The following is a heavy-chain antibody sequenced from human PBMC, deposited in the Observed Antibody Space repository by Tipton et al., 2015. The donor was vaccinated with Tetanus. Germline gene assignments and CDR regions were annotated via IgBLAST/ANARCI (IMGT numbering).Heavy chain of an antibody. CDR2: IYAPGIT. V-gene: IGHV4-4*07. Sequence: TLSLTCTVSGGSISSYYWSWIRQPAGKGLEWIGRIYAPGITNYNPSLKSRVSMSVDTSKNQFSLRLSSVTAADTAAYYCARVRRGATTDLDYWGQGTLVTVSS. CDR1: GGSISSYY. CDR3: ARVRRGATTDLDY. D-gene: IGHD5-12*01. J-gene: IGHJ4*02.